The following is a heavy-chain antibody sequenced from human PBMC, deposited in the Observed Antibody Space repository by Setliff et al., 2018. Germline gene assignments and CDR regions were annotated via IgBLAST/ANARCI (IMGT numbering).Heavy chain of an antibody. CDR2: VCSTGST. CDR1: GASISSGSHY. D-gene: IGHD2-15*01. Sequence: PSETLSLTCNVSGASISSGSHYWSWIRQSAGEKPTWIGHVCSTGSTNYNPSFESRVSISVDKSNNQFSLKMTSVTAADTAMYYCVRDRYGRNSDGSGVYNWFDSWGQGILVTVSS. CDR3: VRDRYGRNSDGSGVYNWFDS. J-gene: IGHJ5*01. V-gene: IGHV4-61*09.